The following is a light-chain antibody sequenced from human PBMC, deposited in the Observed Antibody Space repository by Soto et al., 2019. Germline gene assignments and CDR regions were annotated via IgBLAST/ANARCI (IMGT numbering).Light chain of an antibody. J-gene: IGKJ1*01. CDR2: AAS. Sequence: AIQVTQSPSSLSASVGDRVTITCRASQGIRNDLGWYQQKPGKAPKLLIYAASTLQSGVPSRFSGSESGTDFTLTISSXQPEDFATYYCLQDYNYPWTFGQGTKVDIK. CDR1: QGIRND. CDR3: LQDYNYPWT. V-gene: IGKV1-6*01.